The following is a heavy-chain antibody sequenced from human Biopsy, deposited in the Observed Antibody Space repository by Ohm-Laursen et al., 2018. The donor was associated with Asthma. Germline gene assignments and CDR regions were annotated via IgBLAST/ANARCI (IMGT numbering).Heavy chain of an antibody. Sequence: SLRLSCSASGFAFGNYAMYWVRQAPGKGPEWVALISYDGREKGYVDSVKGRFTISRDNFRNTLYVEMSSLRPEDSATYYCAKDRFDGSVTSHYYYYGIDVWGQGTAVTASS. D-gene: IGHD3-10*01. V-gene: IGHV3-30*18. CDR1: GFAFGNYA. J-gene: IGHJ6*02. CDR2: ISYDGREK. CDR3: AKDRFDGSVTSHYYYYGIDV.